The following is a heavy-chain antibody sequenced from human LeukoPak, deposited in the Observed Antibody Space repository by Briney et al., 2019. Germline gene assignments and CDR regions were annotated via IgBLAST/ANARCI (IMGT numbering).Heavy chain of an antibody. D-gene: IGHD3-10*01. Sequence: SETLSLTCTVSGGSISSSSYYWGWIRQPPGKGLEWLGSIFYSGTTYYNPSLKSRVTISVDTSKNQFSLKLSSVTAADTALYYCARRDISMVRGGFDAFDIWGQGTMVTVSS. J-gene: IGHJ3*02. CDR1: GGSISSSSYY. V-gene: IGHV4-39*01. CDR2: IFYSGTT. CDR3: ARRDISMVRGGFDAFDI.